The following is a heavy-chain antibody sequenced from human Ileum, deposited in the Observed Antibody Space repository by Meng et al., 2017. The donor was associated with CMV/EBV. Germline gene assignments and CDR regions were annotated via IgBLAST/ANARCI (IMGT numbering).Heavy chain of an antibody. CDR1: GYTFTSYD. D-gene: IGHD6-19*01. CDR3: ARTAISVGDYYYSYGMDV. Sequence: ASVKVSCKASGYTFTSYDIHWVRQAPGQGLECMGWINPNSGGTNYAQKFQGRVTMTRDTSISTAYMELTRLRSDDSAVYYCARTAISVGDYYYSYGMDVWGQGTTVTVSS. V-gene: IGHV1-2*02. J-gene: IGHJ6*02. CDR2: INPNSGGT.